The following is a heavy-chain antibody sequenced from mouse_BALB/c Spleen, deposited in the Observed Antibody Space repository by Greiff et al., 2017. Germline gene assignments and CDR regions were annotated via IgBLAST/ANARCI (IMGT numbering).Heavy chain of an antibody. CDR3: TSYQFAY. D-gene: IGHD2-10*01. J-gene: IGHJ3*01. CDR2: IYPSDSYT. Sequence: VQLQQPGAELVRPGASVKLSCKASGYTFTSYWINWVKQRPGQGLEWIGNIYPSDSYTNYNQKFKDKATLTVDKSSSTAYMQLSSPTSEDSAVYYCTSYQFAYWGQGTLVTVSA. CDR1: GYTFTSYW. V-gene: IGHV1-69*02.